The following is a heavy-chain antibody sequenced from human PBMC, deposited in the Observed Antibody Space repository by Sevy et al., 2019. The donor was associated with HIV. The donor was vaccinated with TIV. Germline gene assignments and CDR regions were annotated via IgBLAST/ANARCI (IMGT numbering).Heavy chain of an antibody. Sequence: SETLSLTCAVYGGSFSGYYWSWIRQPPGKGLEWIGEINHSGSTNYNPSLKSRVTISVDTSKNQFSLKLSSVTAADTAVYYCARDQVGGDSNYYDYYGMDVWGQGTTVTVSS. CDR1: GGSFSGYY. D-gene: IGHD2-21*01. J-gene: IGHJ6*02. V-gene: IGHV4-34*01. CDR3: ARDQVGGDSNYYDYYGMDV. CDR2: INHSGST.